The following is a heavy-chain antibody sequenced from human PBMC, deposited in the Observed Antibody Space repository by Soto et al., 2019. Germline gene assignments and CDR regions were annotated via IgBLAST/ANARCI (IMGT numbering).Heavy chain of an antibody. J-gene: IGHJ5*02. CDR3: ARDFMDRGRESNWFYP. CDR2: INGDGRNT. D-gene: IGHD3-10*01. Sequence: GGSLRLSCAASGFIFSSYWMHWVRQAPGKGPVWVGRINGDGRNTRYTDSVKGRFTISRDNAKNTLYMKMDSLRAEDTAVYYCARDFMDRGRESNWFYPWGQGNVVTVSS. V-gene: IGHV3-74*01. CDR1: GFIFSSYW.